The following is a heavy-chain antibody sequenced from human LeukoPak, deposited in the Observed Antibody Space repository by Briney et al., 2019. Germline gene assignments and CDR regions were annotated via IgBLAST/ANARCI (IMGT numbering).Heavy chain of an antibody. Sequence: GRSLRLSCAASGFTFSSYGMHWVRQAPGKGLEWVAVIWYDGSNKYYADSVKGRFTISRDNSKNTLYLQMNSLRADDTAVYYCAKGARWELPLDYWGQGTLVTVSS. CDR3: AKGARWELPLDY. CDR2: IWYDGSNK. CDR1: GFTFSSYG. J-gene: IGHJ4*02. D-gene: IGHD1-26*01. V-gene: IGHV3-33*06.